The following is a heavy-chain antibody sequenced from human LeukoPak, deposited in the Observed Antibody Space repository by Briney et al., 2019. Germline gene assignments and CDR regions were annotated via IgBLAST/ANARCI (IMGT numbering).Heavy chain of an antibody. Sequence: ASVRVSCKASGYTFTGYYMHWVRQAPGQGLEWMGWINPNSGGTNYAQNFQGRVTMTRDTSISTAYMELSRLRSDDTAVYYCARERGGDYIPTHWFDPWGQGTLVTVPS. J-gene: IGHJ5*02. CDR1: GYTFTGYY. CDR3: ARERGGDYIPTHWFDP. D-gene: IGHD4-17*01. CDR2: INPNSGGT. V-gene: IGHV1-2*02.